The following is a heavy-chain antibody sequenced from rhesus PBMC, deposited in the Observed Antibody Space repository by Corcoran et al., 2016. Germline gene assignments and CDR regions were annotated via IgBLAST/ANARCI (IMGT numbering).Heavy chain of an antibody. V-gene: IGHV3S42*01. Sequence: EVQLVESGGGSAKPGGSLRLSCAASGFTFSRYWMNWVRQTPGKGLEWISAMRSGGASTYNTNTVKGRLTISSDKSKNTLSLRRNSLRAEDTAVYYCAKGAIVAFDFWGQGLRVTVSS. CDR2: MRSGGAST. CDR3: AKGAIVAFDF. CDR1: GFTFSRYW. D-gene: IGHD3-16*01. J-gene: IGHJ3*01.